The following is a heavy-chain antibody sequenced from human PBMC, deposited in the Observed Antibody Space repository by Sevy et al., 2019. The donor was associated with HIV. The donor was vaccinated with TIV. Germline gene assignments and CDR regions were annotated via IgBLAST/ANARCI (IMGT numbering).Heavy chain of an antibody. Sequence: RLSCAGSGFTFSNYAMHWVRQAPGKGLECVAGLWSHGRREYYADFAKGRFTISRDNSKNTVYLHMDSLRTDDTGVYYCAKEDDAFDVWGQGTMVTVSS. J-gene: IGHJ3*01. CDR2: LWSHGRRE. CDR3: AKEDDAFDV. CDR1: GFTFSNYA. V-gene: IGHV3-33*03.